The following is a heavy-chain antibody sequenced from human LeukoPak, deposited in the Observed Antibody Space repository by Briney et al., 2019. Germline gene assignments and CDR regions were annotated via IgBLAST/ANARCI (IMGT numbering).Heavy chain of an antibody. Sequence: GRSLRLSCAASGFTFDDYAMHWVRQAPGKGLEWVSYISSRSNTIYYADSVKGRFTISRDNAKNSLFLQMNSLRAEDTAVYYCARLPGKNWSPDYWGQGTLVTVSS. J-gene: IGHJ4*02. CDR2: ISSRSNTI. CDR3: ARLPGKNWSPDY. D-gene: IGHD1-1*01. V-gene: IGHV3-48*04. CDR1: GFTFDDYA.